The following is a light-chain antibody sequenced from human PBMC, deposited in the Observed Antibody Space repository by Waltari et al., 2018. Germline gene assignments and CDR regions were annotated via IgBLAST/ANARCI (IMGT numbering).Light chain of an antibody. Sequence: QSALTQPASVSGSPGQSITLSCTGTSSDVGGYNYVPWYQQHPGKAPKFMIYDVSKRPSVFSNRFSGSKSGNTASLTISGLQAEDEADYYCSSYTSSSTWVFGGGTKLTVL. V-gene: IGLV2-14*01. J-gene: IGLJ3*02. CDR3: SSYTSSSTWV. CDR2: DVS. CDR1: SSDVGGYNY.